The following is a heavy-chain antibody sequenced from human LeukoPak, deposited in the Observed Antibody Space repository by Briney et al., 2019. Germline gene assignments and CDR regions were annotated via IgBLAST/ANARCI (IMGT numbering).Heavy chain of an antibody. CDR2: IYHSGST. CDR1: GGSISSSNW. J-gene: IGHJ6*03. D-gene: IGHD1-26*01. Sequence: PSGTLSLTCAVSGGSISSSNWWSWVRQPPGKGLEWIGEIYHSGSTNYNPSLKSRVTMSVDTSKNQFSLKLSSVTAADTAVYYCAREVELGGSNGVYYYMDVWGKGTTVTVSS. CDR3: AREVELGGSNGVYYYMDV. V-gene: IGHV4-4*02.